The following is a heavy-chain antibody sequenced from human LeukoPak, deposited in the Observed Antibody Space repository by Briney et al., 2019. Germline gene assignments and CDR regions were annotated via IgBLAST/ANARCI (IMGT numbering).Heavy chain of an antibody. D-gene: IGHD3-22*01. V-gene: IGHV4-38-2*02. CDR3: ARGPPNGHDDSSDYYVPACFDY. Sequence: SETLSLTCTVSDYSISGDHYWGWIRQPPGKGLEWIGSIYDSGITYYNPSLKSRVTISVDTSKNHFSLKLTSVTAADTALYYCARGPPNGHDDSSDYYVPACFDYWGQGTLVTVSS. J-gene: IGHJ4*02. CDR1: DYSISGDHY. CDR2: IYDSGIT.